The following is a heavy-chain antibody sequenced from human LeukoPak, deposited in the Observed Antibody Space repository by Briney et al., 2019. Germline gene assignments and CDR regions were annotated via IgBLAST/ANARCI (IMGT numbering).Heavy chain of an antibody. D-gene: IGHD1-7*01. V-gene: IGHV3-21*01. Sequence: GGSLRLSCAASGFTFCSYSMNWVRQAPGKGLEWVSSISSSSSYIYYADSVKGRFTISRDNAKNSLYLQMNSLRAEDTAVYYCARDGGTGTTGYYFDYWGQGTLVTVSS. CDR2: ISSSSSYI. J-gene: IGHJ4*02. CDR3: ARDGGTGTTGYYFDY. CDR1: GFTFCSYS.